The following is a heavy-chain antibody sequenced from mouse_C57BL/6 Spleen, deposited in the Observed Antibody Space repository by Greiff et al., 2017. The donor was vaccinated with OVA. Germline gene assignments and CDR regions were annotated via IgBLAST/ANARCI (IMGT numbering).Heavy chain of an antibody. D-gene: IGHD3-2*02. J-gene: IGHJ2*01. CDR2: IYPRSGNT. CDR3: ARGDSSGYLGY. CDR1: GYTFTSYD. Sequence: VQLQQSGAELARPGASVKLSCKASGYTFTSYDISWVKQSTGQGLEWIGEIYPRSGNTYYNEKFKGKATLTADKSSSTAYMELRSLTSEDTAVYFCARGDSSGYLGYWGQGTTLTVSS. V-gene: IGHV1-81*01.